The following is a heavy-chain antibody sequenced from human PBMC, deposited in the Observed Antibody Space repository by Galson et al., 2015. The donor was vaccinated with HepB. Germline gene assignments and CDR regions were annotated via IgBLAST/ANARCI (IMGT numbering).Heavy chain of an antibody. CDR1: GFTFSSYN. Sequence: SLRLSCAASGFTFSSYNMNWVRQAPGKGLEWVPFISSISTNIYYGDSVQGRFTISRDNAKNSLYLQMNSLRAEDTAVYYCARDTGAGCGDPSCINFDPWGQGTLVTVSS. J-gene: IGHJ5*02. CDR2: ISSISTNI. D-gene: IGHD2-2*01. CDR3: ARDTGAGCGDPSCINFDP. V-gene: IGHV3-21*01.